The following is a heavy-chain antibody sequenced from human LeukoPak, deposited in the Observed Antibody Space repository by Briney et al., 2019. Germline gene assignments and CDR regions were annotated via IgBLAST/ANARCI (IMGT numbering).Heavy chain of an antibody. D-gene: IGHD4-17*01. Sequence: SGPALVKPTQTLTLTCTFSGFSLSTNGVRVSWIRQPPGKALEWLARIDWDDDKFYRTSLKTRLTISKDTSENRVVLTMTDRDPVDTATYYCARTTAVATFDYWGQGTLVTVSS. CDR3: ARTTAVATFDY. V-gene: IGHV2-70*04. CDR2: IDWDDDK. J-gene: IGHJ4*02. CDR1: GFSLSTNGVR.